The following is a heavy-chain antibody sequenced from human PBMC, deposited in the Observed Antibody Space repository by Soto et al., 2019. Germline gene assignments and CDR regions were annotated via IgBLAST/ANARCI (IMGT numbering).Heavy chain of an antibody. D-gene: IGHD4-17*01. CDR3: TTDPMDYGDYDYWYFDL. CDR1: GFTFSNAW. CDR2: FKSKTDGGTT. J-gene: IGHJ2*01. V-gene: IGHV3-15*07. Sequence: EVQLVESGGGLVKPGGSLRLSCAASGFTFSNAWMNWVRQAPGKGLEWVGRFKSKTDGGTTDYAAPVKGRFTISRDDSKNTLYLQMNSLKTEDTAVYYCTTDPMDYGDYDYWYFDLWGRGTLVTVSS.